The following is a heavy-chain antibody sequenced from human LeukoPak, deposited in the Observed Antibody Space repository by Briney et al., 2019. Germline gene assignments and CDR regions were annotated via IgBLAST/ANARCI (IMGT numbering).Heavy chain of an antibody. CDR1: GGTLISYA. J-gene: IGHJ3*02. Sequence: GASVKVSCKASGGTLISYAISWVRQAPGQGLEWMGGIIPIFGTANYAQKFQGRVTITADESTSTAYMELSSLRSEDTAVYYCARGGTTEWLLYPGDAFDIWGQGTMVTVSS. CDR2: IIPIFGTA. D-gene: IGHD3-3*01. CDR3: ARGGTTEWLLYPGDAFDI. V-gene: IGHV1-69*13.